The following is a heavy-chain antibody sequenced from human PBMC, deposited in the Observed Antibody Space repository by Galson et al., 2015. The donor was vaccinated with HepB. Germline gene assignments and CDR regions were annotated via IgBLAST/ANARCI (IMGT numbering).Heavy chain of an antibody. Sequence: SLRLSCAASGFTFSRYGMHWVRQVPGKGLDWVALIRYDGSNKYYADSVKGRFTISRDNSKNTLYLQMNSLRAEDTALYYCAKVALVRGGPPTDDAFDVWGRGTMVTVSS. V-gene: IGHV3-30*02. J-gene: IGHJ3*01. D-gene: IGHD3-10*01. CDR3: AKVALVRGGPPTDDAFDV. CDR2: IRYDGSNK. CDR1: GFTFSRYG.